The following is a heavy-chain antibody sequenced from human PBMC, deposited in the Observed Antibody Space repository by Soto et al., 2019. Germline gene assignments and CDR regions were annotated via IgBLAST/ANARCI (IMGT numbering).Heavy chain of an antibody. CDR3: SHGPGQYLDY. Sequence: GPTPVTPTHTLALTGTFTGFSLSPSGVGVGWIRQPPGKALEWLAIIYWNDGKRSSPSLKSRLTSTKDASKNQVVLTMTNMDPVDTAPYYCSHGPGQYLDYWSQGTLVTPPS. V-gene: IGHV2-5*01. CDR1: GFSLSPSGVG. CDR2: IYWNDGK. J-gene: IGHJ4*02.